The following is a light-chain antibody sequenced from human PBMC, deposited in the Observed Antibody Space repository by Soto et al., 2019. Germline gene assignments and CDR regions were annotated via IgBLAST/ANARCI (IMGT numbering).Light chain of an antibody. Sequence: EIVLTQSPATLSLSPGERATLSCRASQSVSSYLAWYQQKPGQAPRLLIYEASNRATGIPARFSGSGSGTDFTLTISSLEPEDFAVYYCQQRSNSPLTFGGGTKVEIK. V-gene: IGKV3-11*01. CDR3: QQRSNSPLT. CDR1: QSVSSY. J-gene: IGKJ4*01. CDR2: EAS.